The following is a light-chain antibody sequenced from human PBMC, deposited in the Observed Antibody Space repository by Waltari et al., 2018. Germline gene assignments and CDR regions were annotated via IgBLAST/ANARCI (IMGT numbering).Light chain of an antibody. J-gene: IGKJ3*01. CDR3: QQYNDYPFT. CDR2: GAS. Sequence: DIQMTQSPSSLSASVGERCTITCRASQGISNHLAWFQQRPGKAPKSLIYGASSLQRGVPSKFIGSGSGTDFTLTICSLQPEDFATYYCQQYNDYPFTFGPGTKVDIK. V-gene: IGKV1-16*02. CDR1: QGISNH.